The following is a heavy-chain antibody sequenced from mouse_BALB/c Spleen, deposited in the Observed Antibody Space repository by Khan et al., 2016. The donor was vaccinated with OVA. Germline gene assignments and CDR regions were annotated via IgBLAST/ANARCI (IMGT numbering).Heavy chain of an antibody. J-gene: IGHJ3*01. Sequence: EVQLQESGPGLVKPSQSLSLTCTVTGYSITSEYTWNWIRQFPGNKLEWMGFISYSGNTRYNPSLKSRISITRDTSKNPFFLQLNSVTSEDTATYYCARKDYDDYDPFPYWGQGTLVTVSA. V-gene: IGHV3-2*02. CDR3: ARKDYDDYDPFPY. D-gene: IGHD2-4*01. CDR2: ISYSGNT. CDR1: GYSITSEYT.